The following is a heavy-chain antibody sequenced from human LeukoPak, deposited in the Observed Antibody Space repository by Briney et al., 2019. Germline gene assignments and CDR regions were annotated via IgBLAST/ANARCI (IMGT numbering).Heavy chain of an antibody. CDR3: ARLHVLRYFDRFQGGIFDY. CDR1: GYTFTSYG. CDR2: ISAYNGNT. J-gene: IGHJ4*02. Sequence: ASVKVSCKASGYTFTSYGISWVRQAPGQGLEWMGWISAYNGNTNYAQKLQGRVTMTTDTSTSTAYMELRSLRSDDTAVYYCARLHVLRYFDRFQGGIFDYWGQGTLVTVSS. D-gene: IGHD3-9*01. V-gene: IGHV1-18*01.